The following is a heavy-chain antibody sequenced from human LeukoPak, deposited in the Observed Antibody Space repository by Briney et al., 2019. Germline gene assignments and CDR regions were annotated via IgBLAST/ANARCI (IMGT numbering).Heavy chain of an antibody. V-gene: IGHV3-7*04. CDR1: GFTFSSYW. Sequence: AGSLRLSCAASGFTFSSYWRSWVRQAPGKGLEWVANIKQDGSERYYVDSVKGRFTISRDNAKNSLYLQMSSLRAEDTAVYYCARGPSGGNGFSYWGQGTLVTVSS. J-gene: IGHJ4*02. CDR3: ARGPSGGNGFSY. CDR2: IKQDGSER. D-gene: IGHD2-15*01.